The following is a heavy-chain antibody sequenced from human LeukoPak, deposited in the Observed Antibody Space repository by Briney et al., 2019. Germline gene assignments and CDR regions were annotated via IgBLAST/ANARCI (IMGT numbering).Heavy chain of an antibody. Sequence: GGSLRLSCAASGFTVSSNYMSWVRQAPGKGLEWVSVIYSGGSTYYADSVKGRFTISRDNSKNTLYLQMNSLRAEDTAVYYCVRSADLQYGMDVWGQGTTVTVSS. V-gene: IGHV3-53*01. CDR1: GFTVSSNY. CDR3: VRSADLQYGMDV. D-gene: IGHD4-11*01. CDR2: IYSGGST. J-gene: IGHJ6*02.